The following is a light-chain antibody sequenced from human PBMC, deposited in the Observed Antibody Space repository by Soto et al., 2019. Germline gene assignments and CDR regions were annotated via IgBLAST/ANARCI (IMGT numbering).Light chain of an antibody. J-gene: IGKJ1*01. Sequence: DIQMTQSPSSLSASVGDRVTITCRASQSISYYLNWYQQKQGKAPKLLIYAASSFQSGVPSRFSGSGSGTDFTLTISSLQPEDFSTYYCQQSYSNPQTFGQGTKVDIK. V-gene: IGKV1-39*01. CDR1: QSISYY. CDR3: QQSYSNPQT. CDR2: AAS.